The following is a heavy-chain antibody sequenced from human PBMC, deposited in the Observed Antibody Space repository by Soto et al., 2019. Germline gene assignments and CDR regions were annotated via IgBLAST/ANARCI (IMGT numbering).Heavy chain of an antibody. J-gene: IGHJ6*02. CDR1: GGTFSSYA. Sequence: QVQLVQSGAEVKKPGSSVKVSCKASGGTFSSYAISWVRQAPGQGLEWMGGFIPMFNRPHSARKFQGRVTITADESTSTAQMDLSSVRSEDTAVYYCARGQFHHVSNYYYALDVWGQGTTVTVSS. CDR3: ARGQFHHVSNYYYALDV. V-gene: IGHV1-69*01. CDR2: FIPMFNRP.